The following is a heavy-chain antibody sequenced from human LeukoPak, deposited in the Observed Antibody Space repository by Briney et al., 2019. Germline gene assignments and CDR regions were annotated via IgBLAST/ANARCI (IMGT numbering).Heavy chain of an antibody. V-gene: IGHV1-2*02. D-gene: IGHD2-2*01. CDR2: IGPHSSAT. CDR3: ATRPPYCSSTSCYQYDY. Sequence: ASMKVSCKSSGFTFTDYYIHWVRQAPGQGLEWMGYIGPHSSATSSPQEFQGRVTMTRDTSMSTAYMELTRLTSDDTAVYYCATRPPYCSSTSCYQYDYWGQGTLVTVSS. CDR1: GFTFTDYY. J-gene: IGHJ4*02.